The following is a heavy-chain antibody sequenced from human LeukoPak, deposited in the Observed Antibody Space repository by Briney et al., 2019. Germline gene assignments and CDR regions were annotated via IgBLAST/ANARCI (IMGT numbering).Heavy chain of an antibody. V-gene: IGHV3-30-3*01. CDR3: ARDFGYYGSGTFGYYFDY. J-gene: IGHJ4*02. CDR2: ISYDGSNK. Sequence: GGSLRLFCAASGFTFSSYAMHWVRQAPGKGLEWVAVISYDGSNKYYADSVKGRFTISRDNSKNTLYLQMNSLRAEDTAVYYCARDFGYYGSGTFGYYFDYWGQGTLVTVSS. D-gene: IGHD3-10*01. CDR1: GFTFSSYA.